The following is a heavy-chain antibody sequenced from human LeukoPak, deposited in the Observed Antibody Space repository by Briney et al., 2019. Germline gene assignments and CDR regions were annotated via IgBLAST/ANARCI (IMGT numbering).Heavy chain of an antibody. Sequence: SVKVSCKASGGTFSSYAISWVRQAPGQGLEWMGGIIPIFGTANYAQKFQGRVTITADESTSTAYMELSSLRSDDTAVYYCARGFRAYDFRSGYYSDYWGQGTLVTVSS. CDR3: ARGFRAYDFRSGYYSDY. D-gene: IGHD3-3*01. V-gene: IGHV1-69*13. J-gene: IGHJ4*02. CDR2: IIPIFGTA. CDR1: GGTFSSYA.